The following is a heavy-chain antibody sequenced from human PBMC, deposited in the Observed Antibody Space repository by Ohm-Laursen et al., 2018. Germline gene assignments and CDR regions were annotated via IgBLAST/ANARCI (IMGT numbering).Heavy chain of an antibody. CDR1: GYTFTRFA. V-gene: IGHV1-18*01. Sequence: ASVKVSCKTSGYTFTRFAINWVRQAPGQGLEWMGWISAYNGNTNYAQKFQGRVTMTTETSTNTAYMELRSLRSDDTAVYYCTRRESHLLGVFDYWGQGALVTVSS. D-gene: IGHD2-8*02. CDR3: TRRESHLLGVFDY. CDR2: ISAYNGNT. J-gene: IGHJ4*02.